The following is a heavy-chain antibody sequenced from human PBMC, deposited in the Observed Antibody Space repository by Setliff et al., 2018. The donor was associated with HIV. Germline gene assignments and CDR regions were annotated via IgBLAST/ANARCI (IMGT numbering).Heavy chain of an antibody. V-gene: IGHV4-38-2*01. D-gene: IGHD2-21*01. CDR3: ARGYGHIVEVIASDAFDI. CDR2: IYHSGST. Sequence: NPSETLSLTCAVSGYSISRGYYWGWIRQPPGKGLEWIGNIYHSGSTFYNPSLKSRVTTSVDTSKNQFSLKLRSVTAADTAVYYCARGYGHIVEVIASDAFDIWGQGIMVTVSS. J-gene: IGHJ3*02. CDR1: GYSISRGYY.